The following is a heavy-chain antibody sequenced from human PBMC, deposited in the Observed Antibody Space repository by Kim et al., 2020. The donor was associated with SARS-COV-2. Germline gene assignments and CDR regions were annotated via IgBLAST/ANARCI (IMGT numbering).Heavy chain of an antibody. Sequence: SETLSLTCAVYGGSFSGGNWSWIRQPPGKGLEWIGEINQSESTNSNPTLKSRGTISVDTSKNQFSLKLSSVTAADTAVYYCARSGEVTPRAFDLWGQGTMVTVSS. V-gene: IGHV4-34*01. CDR1: GGSFSGGN. CDR3: ARSGEVTPRAFDL. J-gene: IGHJ3*01. CDR2: INQSEST. D-gene: IGHD4-17*01.